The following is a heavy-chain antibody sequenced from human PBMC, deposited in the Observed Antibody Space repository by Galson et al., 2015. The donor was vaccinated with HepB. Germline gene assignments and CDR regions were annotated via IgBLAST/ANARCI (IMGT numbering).Heavy chain of an antibody. V-gene: IGHV3-30-3*01. CDR1: GFTFSSYA. Sequence: SLRLSCAVSGFTFSSYAMHWVRQAPGKGLEWVAVISYDGSNKYYADSVKGRFTISRDNSKNTLYLQMNSLRAEDTAVYYCARDDCSSTSCYTGFDYWGQGTLVTVSS. CDR2: ISYDGSNK. J-gene: IGHJ4*02. D-gene: IGHD2-2*02. CDR3: ARDDCSSTSCYTGFDY.